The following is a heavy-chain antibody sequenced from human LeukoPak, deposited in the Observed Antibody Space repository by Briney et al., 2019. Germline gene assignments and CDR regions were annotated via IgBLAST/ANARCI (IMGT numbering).Heavy chain of an antibody. Sequence: GGSLRLSCAASGFTFSSYAMHWVRQAPGKGLEWVAVISYDGSNKYYADSVKGRFIISRDNSKNTLYLQMNSLRAEDTAVYYCAKDRGSSFFDYWGQGTLVTVSS. CDR3: AKDRGSSFFDY. V-gene: IGHV3-30-3*01. CDR1: GFTFSSYA. J-gene: IGHJ4*02. CDR2: ISYDGSNK. D-gene: IGHD6-13*01.